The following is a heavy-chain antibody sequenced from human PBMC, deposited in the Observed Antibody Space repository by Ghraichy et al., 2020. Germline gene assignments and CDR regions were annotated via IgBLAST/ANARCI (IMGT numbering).Heavy chain of an antibody. CDR2: ITGSGDST. J-gene: IGHJ4*02. CDR1: GFTFSSSA. CDR3: AKGFWHNSGLDY. Sequence: GESLNISCAASGFTFSSSAMSWVRQAPGKGLEWVSAITGSGDSTYYADSVKGRFTISRDNSKNTLYLQMKSLRAEEMAVYYCAKGFWHNSGLDYWGQGTLVTVSS. D-gene: IGHD6-25*01. V-gene: IGHV3-23*01.